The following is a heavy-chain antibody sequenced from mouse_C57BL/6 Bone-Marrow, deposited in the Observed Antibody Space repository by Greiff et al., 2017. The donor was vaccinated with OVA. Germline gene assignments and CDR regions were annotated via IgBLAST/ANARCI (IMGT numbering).Heavy chain of an antibody. CDR1: GFTFSDYY. CDR3: AREVLRYFDV. CDR2: INYDGSST. D-gene: IGHD1-1*01. Sequence: EVKLMESEGGLVQPGSSMKLSCTASGFTFSDYYMAWVRQVPEKGLEWVANINYDGSSTYYLDSLKSRFIISSDNAKNILYLQMSSLKSEDTAAYYCAREVLRYFDVWGTGTTVTVSS. J-gene: IGHJ1*03. V-gene: IGHV5-16*01.